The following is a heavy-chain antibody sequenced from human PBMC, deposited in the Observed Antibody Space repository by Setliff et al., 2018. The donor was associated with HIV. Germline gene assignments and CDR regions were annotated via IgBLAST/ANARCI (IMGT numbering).Heavy chain of an antibody. CDR3: AKSSMYSSPYYFDY. Sequence: PGGSLRLSCAASGLTLSNSAMTWVRQKPWRGLEWVSLIQSGGIIYYADSVKGRFTISRDNSNNTLSLQMSSLRAEDTAVYYCAKSSMYSSPYYFDYWGQGTLVTVSS. V-gene: IGHV3-23*01. D-gene: IGHD6-13*01. J-gene: IGHJ4*02. CDR2: IQSGGII. CDR1: GLTLSNSA.